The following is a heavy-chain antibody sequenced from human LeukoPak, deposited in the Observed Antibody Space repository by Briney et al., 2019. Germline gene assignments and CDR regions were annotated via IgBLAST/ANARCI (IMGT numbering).Heavy chain of an antibody. J-gene: IGHJ3*02. D-gene: IGHD3-22*01. V-gene: IGHV4-34*01. Sequence: SETLSLTCAVYGGSFSGYYWSWIRQPPGKGLEWIGEINHSGSTNYNPSLKSRVTISVDTSKNQFSLKLSSVTAADTAVYYCARDWFYYDSSGYRSRVGRDPGAFDIWGQGTMVTVSS. CDR2: INHSGST. CDR3: ARDWFYYDSSGYRSRVGRDPGAFDI. CDR1: GGSFSGYY.